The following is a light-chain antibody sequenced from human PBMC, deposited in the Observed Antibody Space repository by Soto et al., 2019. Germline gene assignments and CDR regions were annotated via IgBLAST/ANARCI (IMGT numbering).Light chain of an antibody. CDR1: QSLSSGY. CDR3: QQYDTSPRT. J-gene: IGKJ1*01. CDR2: AAS. Sequence: EIVLTQSPGTLSLSPGERATLSCRASQSLSSGYLAWYQQKPVQSPRILIYAASSRATGIPDRFSGSGSGTDFTLTISRLEPEDFAVYYCQQYDTSPRTFGPGTKVDIK. V-gene: IGKV3-20*01.